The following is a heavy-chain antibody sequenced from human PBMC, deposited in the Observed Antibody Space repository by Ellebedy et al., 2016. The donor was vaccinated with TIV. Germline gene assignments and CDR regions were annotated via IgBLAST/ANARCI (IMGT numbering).Heavy chain of an antibody. CDR1: GFGFSDYY. CDR3: ARIRFGESDFDI. D-gene: IGHD3-10*01. V-gene: IGHV3-11*03. Sequence: GGSLRLSXAASGFGFSDYYMTWIRQAPGKGLEWVAYISSSSTYTNYADSVKGRFSVSRDNAKNSMYLQMNSLRAEDTAVYYCARIRFGESDFDIWGQGTLVTVSS. CDR2: ISSSSTYT. J-gene: IGHJ4*02.